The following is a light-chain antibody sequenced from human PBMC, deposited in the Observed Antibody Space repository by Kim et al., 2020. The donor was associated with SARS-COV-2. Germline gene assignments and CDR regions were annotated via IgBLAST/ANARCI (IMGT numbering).Light chain of an antibody. V-gene: IGLV2-14*03. J-gene: IGLJ2*01. CDR1: SSDVGGYNY. CDR2: DVS. CDR3: SSYTSSSTLV. Sequence: GHSLPISCTGTSSDVGGYNYVSWYQQHPGKAPKLMIYDVSNRPSGVSNRFSGSKSGNTASLTISGLQAEDEVDYYCSSYTSSSTLVFGGGTKLTVL.